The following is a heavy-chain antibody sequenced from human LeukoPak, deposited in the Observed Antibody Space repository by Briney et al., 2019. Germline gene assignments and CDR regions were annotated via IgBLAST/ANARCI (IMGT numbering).Heavy chain of an antibody. CDR3: AKDRGYGSGSYYAYYFDS. Sequence: GGSLRLSCAASGFTFSNYAVSWVRQAPGEGLEWVSAISGSGASIYYAASVRGRFTISRDNSKNRLYLQMNSLRAEDTALYYCAKDRGYGSGSYYAYYFDSWGQGTLVAVSS. J-gene: IGHJ4*02. V-gene: IGHV3-23*01. CDR1: GFTFSNYA. CDR2: ISGSGASI. D-gene: IGHD3-10*01.